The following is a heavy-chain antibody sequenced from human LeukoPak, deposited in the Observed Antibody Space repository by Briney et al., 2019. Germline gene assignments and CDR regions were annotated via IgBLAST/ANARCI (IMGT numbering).Heavy chain of an antibody. J-gene: IGHJ6*02. CDR1: GYTFISYG. CDR2: ISAYNGNT. CDR3: AGGYQLLSYRWCMDV. Sequence: ASVKVSCKASGYTFISYGISWVRQAPGQGLEWMGWISAYNGNTNYAQKLQGRVTMTTDTSTSTAYMELRSLRSDDTAVYYCAGGYQLLSYRWCMDVWGQGTTVTVSS. V-gene: IGHV1-18*01. D-gene: IGHD2-2*01.